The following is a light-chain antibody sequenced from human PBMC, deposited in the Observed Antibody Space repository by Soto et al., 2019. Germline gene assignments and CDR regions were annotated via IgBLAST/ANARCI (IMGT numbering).Light chain of an antibody. V-gene: IGKV3-11*01. J-gene: IGKJ5*01. CDR3: QQRRSWPPTIT. CDR2: DAS. Sequence: EIVLTQSPATVSLSAGERVTLSCRASQSVSTYLAWYQQRPGQAPRLLIYDASYRATDIPPRFSGSGSGTDFTLTISSLEPEDFAVYYCQQRRSWPPTITFGQGTRLEIK. CDR1: QSVSTY.